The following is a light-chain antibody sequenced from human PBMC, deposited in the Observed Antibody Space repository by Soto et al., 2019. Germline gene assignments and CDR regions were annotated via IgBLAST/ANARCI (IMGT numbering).Light chain of an antibody. CDR3: QQYNSYTLT. Sequence: DIQMTQSPSTLSASIGDRVSITCRASQSINEWLAWYQQKPGKAPNIMIYKASSLQSGVPSRFSGSGSGTEFTLTITRLQPDDFATDFCQQYNSYTLTFGGGTKVDIK. CDR1: QSINEW. J-gene: IGKJ4*01. V-gene: IGKV1-5*03. CDR2: KAS.